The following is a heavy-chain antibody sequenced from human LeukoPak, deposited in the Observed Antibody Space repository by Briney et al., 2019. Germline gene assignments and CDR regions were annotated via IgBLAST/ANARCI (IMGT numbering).Heavy chain of an antibody. CDR2: INHSGST. D-gene: IGHD3-22*01. V-gene: IGHV4-34*01. Sequence: SETLSLTCAVYGGSFSGYYWSWIRQPPGKGLEWIGEINHSGSTNYNPPLKSRVTISVDTSKNQFSLKLSSVTAADTAVYYCATYYYDSSGSSRPSGIDYWGQGTLVTVSS. J-gene: IGHJ4*02. CDR1: GGSFSGYY. CDR3: ATYYYDSSGSSRPSGIDY.